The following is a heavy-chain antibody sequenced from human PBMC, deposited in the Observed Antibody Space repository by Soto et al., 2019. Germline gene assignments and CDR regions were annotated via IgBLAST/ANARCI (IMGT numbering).Heavy chain of an antibody. V-gene: IGHV3-13*05. J-gene: IGHJ4*02. D-gene: IGHD6-13*01. CDR1: GFTFSSSD. CDR2: IGSAGDP. Sequence: GGSLRLSCAASGFTFSSSDMHWLRQATGKGLEWVSGIGSAGDPYYAGSVKGRFTISRENAKNSLYLQMNSLRAGDTAVYYCARWNWQQLAFDYWGQGXLVTVYS. CDR3: ARWNWQQLAFDY.